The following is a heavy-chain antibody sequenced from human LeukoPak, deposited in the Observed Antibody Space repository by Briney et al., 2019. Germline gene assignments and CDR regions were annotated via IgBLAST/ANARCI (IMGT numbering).Heavy chain of an antibody. Sequence: GGSLRLSCPASGFTFSSYGLHWVRQARAKGLEWVAVIWYDGSNKYYTDSVKGRFTISRDNSKNTLYLQMNSLRAEDTAVYYCARDPYGDYSYYYGMDVWGKGTTVTVSS. J-gene: IGHJ6*04. D-gene: IGHD4-17*01. CDR1: GFTFSSYG. CDR3: ARDPYGDYSYYYGMDV. V-gene: IGHV3-33*01. CDR2: IWYDGSNK.